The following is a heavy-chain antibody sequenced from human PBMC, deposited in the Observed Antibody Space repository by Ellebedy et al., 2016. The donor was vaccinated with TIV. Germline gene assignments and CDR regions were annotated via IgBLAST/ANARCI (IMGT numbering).Heavy chain of an antibody. J-gene: IGHJ4*02. CDR1: GFTFSDHA. V-gene: IGHV3-30-3*01. Sequence: PGGSLRLSCAASGFTFSDHAVHWVRQAPGKGLEWVVVISYDGSNKYYADSVKGRFTISRDNSKNTLYLQMNSLRAEDTAVYYCARDFDYWGQGTLVTVSS. CDR3: ARDFDY. CDR2: ISYDGSNK.